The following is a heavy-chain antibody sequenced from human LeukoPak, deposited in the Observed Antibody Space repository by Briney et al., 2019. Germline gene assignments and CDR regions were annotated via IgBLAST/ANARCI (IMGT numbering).Heavy chain of an antibody. CDR1: GGTFSSYA. D-gene: IGHD1-26*01. Sequence: SVTVSCKASGGTFSSYAISWVRQAPGQGLEWMGGIIPIFGTANYAQKFQGRVTITTDESMSTAYMELSSLRSEDTAVYYCARDCDSGSYCPHAFDIWGQGTMVTVSS. V-gene: IGHV1-69*05. CDR3: ARDCDSGSYCPHAFDI. J-gene: IGHJ3*02. CDR2: IIPIFGTA.